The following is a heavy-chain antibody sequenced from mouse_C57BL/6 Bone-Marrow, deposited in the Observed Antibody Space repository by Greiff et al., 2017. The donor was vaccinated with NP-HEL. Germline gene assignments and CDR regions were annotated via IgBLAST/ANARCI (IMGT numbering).Heavy chain of an antibody. CDR2: IHPSDSDT. D-gene: IGHD2-5*01. CDR3: AIGDYSNQYYFDY. J-gene: IGHJ2*01. CDR1: GYTFTSYW. Sequence: QVQLQQPGAELVKPGASVKVSCKASGYTFTSYWMHWVKQRPGQGLEWIGRIHPSDSDTNYNQKFKGKATLTVDTSSSTAYLQLNNLTSEDSAVDYCAIGDYSNQYYFDYWGQGTTLTVSS. V-gene: IGHV1-74*01.